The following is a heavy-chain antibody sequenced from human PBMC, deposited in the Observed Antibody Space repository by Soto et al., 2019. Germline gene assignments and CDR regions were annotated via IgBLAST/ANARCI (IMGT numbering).Heavy chain of an antibody. J-gene: IGHJ6*03. CDR1: GYTFTSYG. CDR3: ARTYSSSSSYFYNYIDV. V-gene: IGHV1-18*01. CDR2: ISAYNGNT. Sequence: ASVKVSCKASGYTFTSYGISWVRQAPGQGLEWMGWISAYNGNTNYAQKLQGRVTMTTDTSTSTAYMELRSLRSDDTAVYYCARTYSSSSSYFYNYIDVWDKGTTVTVSS. D-gene: IGHD6-6*01.